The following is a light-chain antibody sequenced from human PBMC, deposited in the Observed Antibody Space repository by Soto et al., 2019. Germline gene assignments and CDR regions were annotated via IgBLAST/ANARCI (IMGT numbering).Light chain of an antibody. Sequence: DIQMTQSPSSLSASVGDRVPITCRASQSISSYLNWYQQKPGTAPTLLIYAASSLQSGVPSRFSGSGSGTDLTLTISSLQTEDFATYHCQQSYSTPYTFGQGTKLEIK. V-gene: IGKV1-39*01. CDR1: QSISSY. J-gene: IGKJ2*01. CDR3: QQSYSTPYT. CDR2: AAS.